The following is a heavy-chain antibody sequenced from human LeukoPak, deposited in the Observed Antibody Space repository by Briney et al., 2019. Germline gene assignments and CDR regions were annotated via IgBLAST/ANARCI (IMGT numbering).Heavy chain of an antibody. D-gene: IGHD3-22*01. CDR2: ISGSGGST. J-gene: IGHJ4*02. Sequence: GGSLRLSCAASGFTFSSYSMSWVRQAPGKGLEWVSAISGSGGSTYYADSVKGRFTISRDNSKNTLYLQMNSLRAEDTAVYYCAKDLYDSSGYYLDWGQGTLVTVSS. CDR3: AKDLYDSSGYYLD. CDR1: GFTFSSYS. V-gene: IGHV3-23*01.